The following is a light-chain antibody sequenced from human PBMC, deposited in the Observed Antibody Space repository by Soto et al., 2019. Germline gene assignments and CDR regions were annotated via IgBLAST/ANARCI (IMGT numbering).Light chain of an antibody. CDR3: QQYNSYSWT. Sequence: DIHMTQSPSTLSASVCDRVTITCRASHNIERWMAWYQQKPGKAPKLLIYDASSLESGVPSRFSGSGSGTEFTLTISSLQPDDFATYYCQQYNSYSWTFGQGTKVDIK. CDR2: DAS. J-gene: IGKJ1*01. CDR1: HNIERW. V-gene: IGKV1-5*01.